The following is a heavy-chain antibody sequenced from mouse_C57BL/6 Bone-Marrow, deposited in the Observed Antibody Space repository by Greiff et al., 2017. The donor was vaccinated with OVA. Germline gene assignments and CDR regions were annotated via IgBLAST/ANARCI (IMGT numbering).Heavy chain of an antibody. Sequence: EVQGVESGGGLVQPGGSLKLSCAASGFTFSDYGMAWVRQAPRKGPEWVAFISNLAYSIYYADKVTGRFTISRENAKNTLYLEMSRLRSEDTAMYYCASLYSKGYAMDYWGQGTSVTVSS. D-gene: IGHD2-5*01. CDR1: GFTFSDYG. CDR3: ASLYSKGYAMDY. CDR2: ISNLAYSI. V-gene: IGHV5-15*01. J-gene: IGHJ4*01.